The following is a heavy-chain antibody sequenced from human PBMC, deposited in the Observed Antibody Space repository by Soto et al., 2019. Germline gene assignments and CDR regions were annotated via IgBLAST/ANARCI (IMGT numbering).Heavy chain of an antibody. Sequence: QVQLVESGGGLVKPGGSLRLSCAASGFTFSDYYMSRIRQAPGKGLEWVSYTSSSGSTIYYADSVKGRFTISRDNAKNSLYLQMNSLRAEDTAVYYCARPVEVVTRFVGSGGMDVWGQGTTVTVSS. CDR2: TSSSGSTI. J-gene: IGHJ6*02. V-gene: IGHV3-11*01. CDR3: ARPVEVVTRFVGSGGMDV. D-gene: IGHD2-15*01. CDR1: GFTFSDYY.